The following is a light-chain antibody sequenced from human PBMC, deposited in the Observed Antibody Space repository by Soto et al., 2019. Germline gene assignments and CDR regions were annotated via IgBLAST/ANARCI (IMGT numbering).Light chain of an antibody. CDR2: EVS. CDR3: LSYADTAYV. J-gene: IGLJ1*01. V-gene: IGLV2-8*01. CDR1: NSDVGGYNY. Sequence: QSVLTQPASVSGSPGQSITISCTGTNSDVGGYNYVSWYQQYPGKVPKLMIYEVSERPSGVPDRFSGSKSGNTAFLTVSGLQAEDEADYYCLSYADTAYVFGTGTKLTVL.